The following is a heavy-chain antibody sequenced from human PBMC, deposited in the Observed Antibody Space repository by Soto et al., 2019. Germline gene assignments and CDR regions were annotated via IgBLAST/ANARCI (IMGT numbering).Heavy chain of an antibody. V-gene: IGHV1-18*01. J-gene: IGHJ6*02. CDR3: ARDGYYGSGSYGMDV. D-gene: IGHD3-10*01. CDR1: GYTFNNYG. CDR2: ISHYNGNT. Sequence: QVQLVQSGAEVKKPGASVKVSCKTSGYTFNNYGISWVRQAPGQGLEWMGGISHYNGNTNQPQKFQATVTMPTDISPKTVYMVLTSLRSDDTAVYYCARDGYYGSGSYGMDVWGRGTTVSVSS.